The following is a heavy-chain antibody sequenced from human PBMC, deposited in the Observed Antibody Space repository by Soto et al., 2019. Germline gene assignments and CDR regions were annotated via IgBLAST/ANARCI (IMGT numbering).Heavy chain of an antibody. CDR3: ARDAPFPITGTTFDY. J-gene: IGHJ4*02. CDR1: GYSFTSYS. V-gene: IGHV1-46*01. D-gene: IGHD1-7*01. Sequence: GASVKVSCKASGYSFTSYSIHWVRQAPGQGLEWVGMINPGGGITAYAQNFQGRATMTRDTSTTTVYMELSSLRSEDTAVYYCARDAPFPITGTTFDYWGQGTLVTVSS. CDR2: INPGGGIT.